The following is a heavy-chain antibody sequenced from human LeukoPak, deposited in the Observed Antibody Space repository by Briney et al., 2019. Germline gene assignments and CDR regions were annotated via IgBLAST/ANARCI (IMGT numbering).Heavy chain of an antibody. V-gene: IGHV1-2*02. Sequence: ASVKVSCKASGYTFTGYYVHWVRQAPGQGLEWMGWINPNSGGTNYAQKFQGRVTMTRDTSISTAYMELSRLRSDDTAVYYCARVTSGSYFSAFDYWGQGTLVTVSP. D-gene: IGHD1-26*01. CDR1: GYTFTGYY. CDR3: ARVTSGSYFSAFDY. J-gene: IGHJ4*02. CDR2: INPNSGGT.